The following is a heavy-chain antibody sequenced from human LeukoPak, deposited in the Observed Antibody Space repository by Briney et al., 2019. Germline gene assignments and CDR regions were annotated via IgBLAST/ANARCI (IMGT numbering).Heavy chain of an antibody. CDR3: ARETAITIFGVVIPNLDY. CDR2: ISAYNGNT. D-gene: IGHD3-3*01. Sequence: ASVKVSCKASGYTFTSYGISWVRQAPGQGLEWMGWISAYNGNTNYAQKFQGRVTITADKSTSTAYMELSSLRSEDTAVYYCARETAITIFGVVIPNLDYWGQGTLVTVSS. V-gene: IGHV1-18*01. J-gene: IGHJ4*02. CDR1: GYTFTSYG.